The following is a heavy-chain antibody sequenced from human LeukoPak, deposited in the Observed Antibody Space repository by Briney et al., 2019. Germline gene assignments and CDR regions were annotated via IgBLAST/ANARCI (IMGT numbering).Heavy chain of an antibody. Sequence: PSETLSLTCSVSGYSISRGFYWGWIRQPPGKGLEWIGSIYYSGSTYYNPSLKSRVTISVDTSKNQFSLKLSSVTAADTAVYYCARGRAITMVRGAFDYWGQGTLVTVSS. CDR3: ARGRAITMVRGAFDY. J-gene: IGHJ4*02. V-gene: IGHV4-38-2*02. CDR1: GYSISRGFY. D-gene: IGHD3-10*01. CDR2: IYYSGST.